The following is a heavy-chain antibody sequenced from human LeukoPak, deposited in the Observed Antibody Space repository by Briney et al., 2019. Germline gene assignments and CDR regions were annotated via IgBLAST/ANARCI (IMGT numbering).Heavy chain of an antibody. CDR3: ATDHCRDGTCYNAFDL. J-gene: IGHJ3*01. V-gene: IGHV3-21*06. D-gene: IGHD1-26*01. CDR1: GFPFSSST. Sequence: AGGSLRLSCEASGFPFSSSTISWIRQVPGKGLEWVSSMSSSSRHIYYADSVRGRCTISRDNAKSSLYLQLNSLRAADTGLYYCATDHCRDGTCYNAFDLWGQGTSVIVSS. CDR2: MSSSSRHI.